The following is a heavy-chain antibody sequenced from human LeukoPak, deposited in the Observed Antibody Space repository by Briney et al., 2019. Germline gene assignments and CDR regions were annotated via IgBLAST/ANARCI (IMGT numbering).Heavy chain of an antibody. CDR1: GGSISSGSYY. Sequence: YPSQTLSLTCTVSGGSISSGSYYWRWIRQPAGKVLEWIGRIYTSGSTNYNPSLKSRVTISVDTSKNQFSLKLSSVTAADTAVYYCARGRQNLNWFDPWGQGTLVTVSS. J-gene: IGHJ5*02. CDR3: ARGRQNLNWFDP. V-gene: IGHV4-61*02. CDR2: IYTSGST.